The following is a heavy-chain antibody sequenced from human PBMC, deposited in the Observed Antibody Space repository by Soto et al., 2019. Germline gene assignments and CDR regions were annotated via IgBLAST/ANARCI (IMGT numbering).Heavy chain of an antibody. V-gene: IGHV1-69*01. CDR2: LIPVFDTP. CDR1: SFYA. Sequence: QVQPVQSGSEVKKPGSSVRVSCKTGSFYAVSWVRQAPGQGLEWMGGLIPVFDTPSYAQKFQGRVTITADESKSTAYMELSSLRSEDMALYYCASTPVTGRYSYYGMDAWDQGIAVTVSS. D-gene: IGHD4-4*01. J-gene: IGHJ6*02. CDR3: ASTPVTGRYSYYGMDA.